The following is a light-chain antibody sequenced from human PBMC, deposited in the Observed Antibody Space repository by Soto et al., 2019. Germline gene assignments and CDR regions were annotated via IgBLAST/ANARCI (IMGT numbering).Light chain of an antibody. CDR1: QSVSSN. CDR2: GAS. J-gene: IGKJ1*01. V-gene: IGKV3-15*01. Sequence: EIMMTQSPATLSVSPGERATLSCRASQSVSSNLAWYQQKPGQAPRLLFYGASTRATGIPARFSGSGSGTEFTLTISSLQSEDFAVYYCQQYNNWPQKTFGQGTKV. CDR3: QQYNNWPQKT.